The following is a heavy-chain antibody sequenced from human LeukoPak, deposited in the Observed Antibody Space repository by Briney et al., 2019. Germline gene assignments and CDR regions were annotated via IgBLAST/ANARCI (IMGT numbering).Heavy chain of an antibody. CDR2: ISYDGSNK. V-gene: IGHV3-30-3*01. CDR1: GFTFSSYA. J-gene: IGHJ6*02. D-gene: IGHD1-26*01. CDR3: ARGPYSPSYYYGRDV. Sequence: GGSLRLSCAAYGFTFSSYAMPWVPPAPGKGLEWVAVISYDGSNKYYADSVKGRFTISRDNSKNTLYLQMNSLRAEDTAVYYCARGPYSPSYYYGRDVWGQGTTVTVSS.